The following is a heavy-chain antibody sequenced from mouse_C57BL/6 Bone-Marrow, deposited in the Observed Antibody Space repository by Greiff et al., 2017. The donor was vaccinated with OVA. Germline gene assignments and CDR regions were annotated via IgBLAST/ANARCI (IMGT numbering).Heavy chain of an antibody. CDR1: GYTFTDYY. V-gene: IGHV1-76*01. Sequence: VKLMESGAELVRPGASVKLSCKASGYTFTDYYINWVKQRPGQGLEWIARIYPGSGNTYYNEKFKGKATLTAEKSSSTAYMQLSSLTSEDSAVYFCARGGITTVVARAMDYWGQGTSVTVSS. D-gene: IGHD1-1*01. CDR3: ARGGITTVVARAMDY. CDR2: IYPGSGNT. J-gene: IGHJ4*01.